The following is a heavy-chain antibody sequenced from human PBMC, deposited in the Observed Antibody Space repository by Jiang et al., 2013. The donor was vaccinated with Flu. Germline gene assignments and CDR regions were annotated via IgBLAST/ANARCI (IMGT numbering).Heavy chain of an antibody. V-gene: IGHV1-69*06. Sequence: SSVKVSCKASGGTFSSYAISWVRQAPGQGLEWMGGIIPIFGTANYAQKFQGRVTITADKSTSTAYMELSSLRSEDTAVYYCTRDTGGSYSPVGYFDYWGQGTLVTVSS. J-gene: IGHJ4*02. CDR3: TRDTGGSYSPVGYFDY. CDR1: GGTFSSYA. D-gene: IGHD1-26*01. CDR2: IIPIFGTA.